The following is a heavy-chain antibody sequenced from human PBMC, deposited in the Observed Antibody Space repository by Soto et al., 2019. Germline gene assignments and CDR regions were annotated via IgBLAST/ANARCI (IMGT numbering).Heavy chain of an antibody. CDR1: GGSISSGGYY. CDR2: IYYSGST. D-gene: IGHD2-8*01. Sequence: QVQLQESGPGLVKPSQTLSLTCTVSGGSISSGGYYWSWIRQHPGKGLEWIGYIYYSGSTYYNPSLKSRVTISVDTSKNQFALKLSSVTAADTAVYYCARDNESESVLDPWGQGTLVTVSS. CDR3: ARDNESESVLDP. V-gene: IGHV4-31*03. J-gene: IGHJ5*02.